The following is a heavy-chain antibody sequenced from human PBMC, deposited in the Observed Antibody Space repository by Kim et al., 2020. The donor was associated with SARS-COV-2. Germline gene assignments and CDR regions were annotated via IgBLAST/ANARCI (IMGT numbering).Heavy chain of an antibody. CDR2: IYHSGST. CDR3: ARDEGGAGHGSGSYYIGY. J-gene: IGHJ4*02. V-gene: IGHV4-4*02. Sequence: SETLSLTCADSGGSISSSNWWSWVRQPPGKGLEWIGEIYHSGSTNYNPSLKSRVTISVDKSKNQFSLKLSSVTAADTAVYYCARDEGGAGHGSGSYYIGYGGQGTLVTVSS. D-gene: IGHD3-10*01. CDR1: GGSISSSNW.